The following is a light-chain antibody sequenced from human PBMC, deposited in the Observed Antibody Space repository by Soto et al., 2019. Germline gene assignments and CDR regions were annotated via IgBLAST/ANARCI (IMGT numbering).Light chain of an antibody. CDR1: SSDVGGYNY. CDR2: EVS. CDR3: ISYTSGSTLYV. J-gene: IGLJ1*01. V-gene: IGLV2-14*01. Sequence: QSVLTQPASVSGSPGQSITISCTGTSSDVGGYNYVSWYQQHPGKAPKLMIYEVSNRPSGISNRFSGSKSGNTASLTISGLQAEDEADYYCISYTSGSTLYVFGTGNKLTVL.